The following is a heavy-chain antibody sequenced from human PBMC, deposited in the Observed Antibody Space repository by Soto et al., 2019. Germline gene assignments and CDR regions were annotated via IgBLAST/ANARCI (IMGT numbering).Heavy chain of an antibody. CDR3: ARDRDDYGSGNYYNRIDF. D-gene: IGHD3-10*01. CDR2: IIPIFGTP. Sequence: QVQLVQSGAEVKKPGSSVKVSCKASGGIFSTYAISWLRQAPGQGLEWMGGIIPIFGTPNYGQRFQGRVTISADESTSTAYMVLSRLRSEDTAVYYCARDRDDYGSGNYYNRIDFWGQGTLVTVSS. V-gene: IGHV1-69*01. CDR1: GGIFSTYA. J-gene: IGHJ4*02.